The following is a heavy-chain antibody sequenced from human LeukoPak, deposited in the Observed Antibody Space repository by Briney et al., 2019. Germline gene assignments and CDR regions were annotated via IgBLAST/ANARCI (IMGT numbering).Heavy chain of an antibody. CDR1: GFTFSDYY. V-gene: IGHV3-11*01. D-gene: IGHD5-12*01. J-gene: IGHJ3*02. Sequence: PGGSLRLSGAASGFTFSDYYMSWIRQAPGKGLEWVSYISSSGSTIYYADSVKGRFTISRDNSKNTLYLQMNSLRAEDTAIYYCAKRPYDAPGAFDIWGQGTMVTVSS. CDR3: AKRPYDAPGAFDI. CDR2: ISSSGSTI.